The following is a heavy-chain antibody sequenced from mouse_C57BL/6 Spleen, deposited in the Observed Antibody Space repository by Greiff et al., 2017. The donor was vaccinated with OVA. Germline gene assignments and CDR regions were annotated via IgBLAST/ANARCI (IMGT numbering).Heavy chain of an antibody. J-gene: IGHJ3*01. CDR1: GFTFSSYG. D-gene: IGHD1-1*01. V-gene: IGHV5-6*01. Sequence: EVKLQESGGDLVKPGGSLKLSCAASGFTFSSYGMSWVRQTPDKRLEWVATISSGGSYTYYPDSVKGRFTISRDNAKNTLYLQMSSLKSEDTAMYYCARHGSSSFAYWGQGTLVTVSA. CDR3: ARHGSSSFAY. CDR2: ISSGGSYT.